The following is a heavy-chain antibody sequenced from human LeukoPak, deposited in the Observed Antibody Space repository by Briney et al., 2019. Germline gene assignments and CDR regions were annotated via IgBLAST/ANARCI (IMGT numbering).Heavy chain of an antibody. J-gene: IGHJ4*02. D-gene: IGHD3-10*01. Sequence: PSQTLSLTCAISGDSVSSNRAAWNWVRQSPSRGLEWLGRTYYRSKWYSDYAVSVKSRITINPDTSKNQFSLKLSSVTAADTAVYYCARTLRGSYYGSGSYFDYWGQGTLVTVSS. CDR1: GDSVSSNRAA. V-gene: IGHV6-1*01. CDR2: TYYRSKWYS. CDR3: ARTLRGSYYGSGSYFDY.